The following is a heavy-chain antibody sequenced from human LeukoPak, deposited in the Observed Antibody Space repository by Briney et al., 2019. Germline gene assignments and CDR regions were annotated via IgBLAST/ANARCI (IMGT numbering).Heavy chain of an antibody. V-gene: IGHV3-15*01. CDR2: IKSKTDGGTT. D-gene: IGHD5-18*01. CDR3: TTAGGYSYGPHGFDI. J-gene: IGHJ3*02. Sequence: GGSLRLSCAASGFTFSNAWMSWVRQAPGKGLEWVGRIKSKTDGGTTDYAAPVKGRFTISRDDSKNTLSLQMNSLKTEDTAVYYCTTAGGYSYGPHGFDIWGQGTMVTVSS. CDR1: GFTFSNAW.